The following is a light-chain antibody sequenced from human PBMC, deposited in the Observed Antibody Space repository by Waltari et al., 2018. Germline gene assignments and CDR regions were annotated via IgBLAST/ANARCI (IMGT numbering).Light chain of an antibody. CDR1: TATVHSDHY. CDR2: DTS. CDR3: LLSYSGARVV. V-gene: IGLV7-46*01. Sequence: AVVTQEPSLTVSPGGTVTLPCGSRTATVHSDHYPYWFQQKPGQAPRTLIYDTSNKHSWTPARFSGSLLGGKAALTLSGAQPEDEAEYYCLLSYSGARVVFGGGTKLTVL. J-gene: IGLJ2*01.